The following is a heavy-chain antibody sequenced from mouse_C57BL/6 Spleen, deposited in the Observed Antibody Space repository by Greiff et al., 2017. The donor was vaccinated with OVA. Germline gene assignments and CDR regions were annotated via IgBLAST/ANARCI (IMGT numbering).Heavy chain of an antibody. CDR2: ISGGGGNT. V-gene: IGHV5-9*01. CDR3: ARLGAVVAPDY. CDR1: GFTFSSYT. Sequence: EVKLVESGGGLVKPGGSLKLSCAASGFTFSSYTMSWVRQTPEKRLEWVATISGGGGNTYYPDSVKGRFTISRDNAKNTLYLKMIRLRSEDTSLNYCARLGAVVAPDYWGQGTTLTVSS. D-gene: IGHD1-1*01. J-gene: IGHJ2*01.